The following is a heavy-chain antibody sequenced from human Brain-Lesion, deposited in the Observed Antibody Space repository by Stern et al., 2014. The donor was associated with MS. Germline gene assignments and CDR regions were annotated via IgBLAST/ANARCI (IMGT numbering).Heavy chain of an antibody. CDR3: ARDQRGITIFGVVTDYYYLGMDV. CDR1: GYIFTGYY. V-gene: IGHV1-2*02. CDR2: IHPNSGGT. Sequence: VQLVESGAEVKKPGASVKVSCKTSGYIFTGYYIHWVRQAPGQGLEWMAWIHPNSGGTKYAQTVQGRVTMSRDTSISTAYVELSSLTSDDTAVYYCARDQRGITIFGVVTDYYYLGMDVWGQGTTVTVSS. D-gene: IGHD3-3*01. J-gene: IGHJ6*02.